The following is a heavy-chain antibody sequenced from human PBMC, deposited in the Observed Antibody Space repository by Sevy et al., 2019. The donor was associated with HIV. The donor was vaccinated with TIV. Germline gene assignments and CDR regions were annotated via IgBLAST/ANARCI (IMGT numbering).Heavy chain of an antibody. CDR3: TRSGTYYYDSSQLMPSGY. CDR1: GFTFGDYA. D-gene: IGHD3-22*01. J-gene: IGHJ4*02. Sequence: GGSLRLSCTASGFTFGDYAMSWFRQAPGKGLEWVGFIRSKAYGGTTEYAASVKGRFNISRDDSKSIAYLQMNSLKTEDTAVYYCTRSGTYYYDSSQLMPSGYWGQGTLVTVSS. CDR2: IRSKAYGGTT. V-gene: IGHV3-49*03.